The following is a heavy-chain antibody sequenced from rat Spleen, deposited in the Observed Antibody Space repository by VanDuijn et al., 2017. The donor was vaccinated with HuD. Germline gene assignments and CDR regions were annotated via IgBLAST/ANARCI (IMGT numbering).Heavy chain of an antibody. CDR2: ISTSGSRT. Sequence: EVQLVESDGGLVQPGRSLKLSCAASGFTFSDYYMAWVRQAPTKGLEWVATISTSGSRTYYPDSVKGRFTISRDNAKSSLYLQMDSLRSEDTATYYCTRGDWSDYFDYWGQGVMVTVSS. D-gene: IGHD1-1*01. CDR1: GFTFSDYY. CDR3: TRGDWSDYFDY. V-gene: IGHV5-20*01. J-gene: IGHJ2*01.